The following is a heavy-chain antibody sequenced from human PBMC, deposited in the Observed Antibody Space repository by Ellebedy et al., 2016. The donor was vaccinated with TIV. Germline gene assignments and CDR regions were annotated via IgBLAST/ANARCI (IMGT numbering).Heavy chain of an antibody. J-gene: IGHJ5*02. CDR2: IIPVLGMT. Sequence: ASVKVSCKASGGTFTSYAITWVRQAPGQGLEWMGGIIPVLGMTNYAQKFQGRVTISADIATPTAYLEMSSLKSEDSAVYYCARFESSSWYSKNWFDPWGQGTLVTVSS. CDR1: GGTFTSYA. V-gene: IGHV1-69*10. CDR3: ARFESSSWYSKNWFDP. D-gene: IGHD6-13*01.